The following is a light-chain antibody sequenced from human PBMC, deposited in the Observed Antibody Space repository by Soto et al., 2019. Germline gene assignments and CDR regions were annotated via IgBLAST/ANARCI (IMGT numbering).Light chain of an antibody. CDR1: QSVSSW. Sequence: DIQMTQSPSTLSASVGDRVTITCRASQSVSSWLAWYQQKPGKAPKLLIYKASSLESGVPSRFSGSGSGTEFTLTISSLLPDDFATYYCLQYNSDRTFGQGTKVEIK. V-gene: IGKV1-5*03. CDR3: LQYNSDRT. CDR2: KAS. J-gene: IGKJ1*01.